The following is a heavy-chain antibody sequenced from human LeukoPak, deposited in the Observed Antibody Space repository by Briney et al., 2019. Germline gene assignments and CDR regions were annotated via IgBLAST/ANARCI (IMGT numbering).Heavy chain of an antibody. CDR2: IYYSGST. J-gene: IGHJ4*02. Sequence: SETLSLTCTVSGGSISSYYWSWIRQPPGKGLEWIGYIYYSGSTNYNPSLKSRVTILVDTSKNQFSLKLSSVTAADTAVYYCARVGWGSPLAMKLYMGYFDYWGQGTLVTVSS. CDR1: GGSISSYY. CDR3: ARVGWGSPLAMKLYMGYFDY. V-gene: IGHV4-59*01. D-gene: IGHD2-8*01.